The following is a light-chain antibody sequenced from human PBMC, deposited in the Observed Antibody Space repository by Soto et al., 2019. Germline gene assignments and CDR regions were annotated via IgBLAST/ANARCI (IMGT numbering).Light chain of an antibody. J-gene: IGLJ1*01. CDR2: DVF. CDR3: CSYTNSITRV. V-gene: IGLV2-14*03. CDR1: SSDVGGYNY. Sequence: QSALTQPASVSGSPGQSIPISCTGTSSDVGGYNYVSWYQQHPGKVPRLIIYDVFNRPAGVSARFSGAKSGNTASRTIAGLQAEDEADYYCCSYTNSITRVVGTGTTLTVL.